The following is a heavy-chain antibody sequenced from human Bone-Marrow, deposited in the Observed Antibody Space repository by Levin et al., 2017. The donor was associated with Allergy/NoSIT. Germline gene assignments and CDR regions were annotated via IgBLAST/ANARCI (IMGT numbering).Heavy chain of an antibody. D-gene: IGHD4-17*01. V-gene: IGHV1-69*13. CDR1: GGTFSSYA. CDR2: IIPIFGTA. CDR3: ARVFSPTTYGDYYWYFDL. J-gene: IGHJ2*01. Sequence: SVKVSCKASGGTFSSYAISWVRQAPGQGLEWMGGIIPIFGTANYAQKFQGRVTITADESTSTAYMELSSLRSEDTAVYYCARVFSPTTYGDYYWYFDLWGRGTLVTVSS.